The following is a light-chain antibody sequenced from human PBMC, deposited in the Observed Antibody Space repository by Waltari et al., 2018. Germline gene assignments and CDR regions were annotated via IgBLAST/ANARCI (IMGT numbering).Light chain of an antibody. CDR2: DTS. J-gene: IGLJ3*02. CDR3: LISYSGVGV. CDR1: AGAVTSGLY. V-gene: IGLV7-46*01. Sequence: QAVVTQEPSLTVSPGGTLPLTCGSSAGAVTSGLYPYWFQQKPGQAPRTLIYDTSNKHSWTPARFSGSLLGGKAALTLSGAQPEDEAEYYCLISYSGVGVFGGGTKLTVL.